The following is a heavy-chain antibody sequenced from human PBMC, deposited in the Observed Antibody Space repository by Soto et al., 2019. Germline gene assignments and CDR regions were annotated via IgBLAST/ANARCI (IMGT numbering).Heavy chain of an antibody. D-gene: IGHD2-15*01. Sequence: EVHLLESGGGLVQPGGSLRLSCSASGFTFSIYGMSWVRQAPGKGLEWVSILSGSGDATNYADSVRDRFTISRDNSKNTLFLQMNSLRVEDTAVYYCAKTMGANIAVSRARFDSWGQGILVSVSS. CDR2: LSGSGDAT. V-gene: IGHV3-23*01. CDR1: GFTFSIYG. CDR3: AKTMGANIAVSRARFDS. J-gene: IGHJ4*02.